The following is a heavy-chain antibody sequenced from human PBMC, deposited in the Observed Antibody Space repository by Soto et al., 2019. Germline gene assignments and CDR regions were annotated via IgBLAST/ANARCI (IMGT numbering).Heavy chain of an antibody. CDR2: IYYSGST. CDR1: GGSISSGGYY. CDR3: ARVNQGTTSIHDYYYYYMDV. Sequence: SETLSLTCTVSGGSISSGGYYWSWIRQHPGKGLEWIGYIYYSGSTYYNPSLKSRVTISVDTSKNQFSLKLSSVTAADTAVYYCARVNQGTTSIHDYYYYYMDVWSKGTTVTVSS. D-gene: IGHD2-21*02. V-gene: IGHV4-31*03. J-gene: IGHJ6*03.